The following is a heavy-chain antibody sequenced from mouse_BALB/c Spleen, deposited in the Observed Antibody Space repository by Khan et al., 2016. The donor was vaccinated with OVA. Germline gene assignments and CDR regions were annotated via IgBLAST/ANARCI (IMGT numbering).Heavy chain of an antibody. CDR1: GYIFTNYW. J-gene: IGHJ2*01. CDR2: IYPGTDNT. CDR3: AREEALYYFDY. Sequence: QVQLKESGAELVRPGASVKLSCKTSGYIFTNYWIHWVKQRSGQGLEWIARIYPGTDNTYYSEKVRDKATLTADKSSSTAYMQLSSLKSEDSAIXFCAREEALYYFDYWGQGTTLSVSS. V-gene: IGHV1-76*01. D-gene: IGHD3-2*02.